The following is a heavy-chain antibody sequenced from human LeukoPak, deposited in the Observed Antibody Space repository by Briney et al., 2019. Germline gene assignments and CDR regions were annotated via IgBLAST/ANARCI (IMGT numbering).Heavy chain of an antibody. D-gene: IGHD2-2*01. Sequence: GRSLRLSCAASGFTFSSYAMHWVRQAPGKGLEWVAVISYDGSNKYYADSVKGRFTISRDNSKNTLYLQMNSLRAEDTAVYYCARAQGYCSSTSCPRGYYYYYYMDVWGKGTTVTVSS. CDR1: GFTFSSYA. CDR2: ISYDGSNK. J-gene: IGHJ6*03. CDR3: ARAQGYCSSTSCPRGYYYYYYMDV. V-gene: IGHV3-30-3*01.